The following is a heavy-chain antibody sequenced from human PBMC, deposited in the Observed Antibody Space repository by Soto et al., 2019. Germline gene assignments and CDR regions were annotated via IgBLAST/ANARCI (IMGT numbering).Heavy chain of an antibody. CDR1: GGSISSSSYY. J-gene: IGHJ5*02. CDR2: IYYSGST. CDR3: ARQDWDYDSGEILRPVNWFDP. D-gene: IGHD3-22*01. Sequence: SETLSLTCTVSGGSISSSSYYWGWIRQPPGKGLEWIGSIYYSGSTYYNPSLKSRVTISVDTSKNQFSLKLSSVTAADTAVYYCARQDWDYDSGEILRPVNWFDPWGQGTLVTVSS. V-gene: IGHV4-39*01.